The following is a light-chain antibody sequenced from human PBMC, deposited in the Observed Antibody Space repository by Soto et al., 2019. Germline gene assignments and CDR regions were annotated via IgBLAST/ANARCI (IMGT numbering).Light chain of an antibody. CDR1: QSVSSNY. J-gene: IGKJ2*01. CDR3: QQYGTSPYT. Sequence: EIVLTQSPDTLSLSPGERATLSCRASQSVSSNYLAWYQHKPGQAPRLLIYGASYRPDGIPDKFSGSGSGTEFTLTINRLEPEDFAVYYCQQYGTSPYTFAQGTKVEI. CDR2: GAS. V-gene: IGKV3-20*01.